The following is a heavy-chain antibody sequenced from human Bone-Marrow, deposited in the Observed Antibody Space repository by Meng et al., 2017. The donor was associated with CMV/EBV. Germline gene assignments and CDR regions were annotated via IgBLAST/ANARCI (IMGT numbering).Heavy chain of an antibody. CDR3: AKGIFIAARQGFDY. J-gene: IGHJ4*02. V-gene: IGHV3-48*03. CDR1: GFTFSRYE. CDR2: ISSSGSTI. Sequence: GESLKISCAASGFTFSRYEMNWVRLAPGKGLEWVSYISSSGSTIYYPDSVKGRFSISRDNAKNSLYLQMNSLRAEDMALYYCAKGIFIAARQGFDYWGQGTLVAVSS. D-gene: IGHD6-6*01.